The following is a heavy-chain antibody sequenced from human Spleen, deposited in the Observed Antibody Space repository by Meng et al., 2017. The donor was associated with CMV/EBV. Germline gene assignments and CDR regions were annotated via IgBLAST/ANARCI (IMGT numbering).Heavy chain of an antibody. CDR3: ARDLGSLWFGALDC. J-gene: IGHJ4*02. Sequence: CAASGFIVSRSYMTWVRQAPGKGIEWVSFICSSGTTSFADSVKGRFTISRDNSKNTLYLQMNSLTVDDTAVYFCARDLGSLWFGALDCWGQGTLVTVSS. V-gene: IGHV3-53*01. CDR1: GFIVSRSY. D-gene: IGHD3-10*01. CDR2: ICSSGTT.